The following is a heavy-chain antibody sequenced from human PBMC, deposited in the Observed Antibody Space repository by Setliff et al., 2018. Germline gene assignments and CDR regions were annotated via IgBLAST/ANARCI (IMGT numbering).Heavy chain of an antibody. V-gene: IGHV4-34*12. CDR2: IIHSGSI. Sequence: SETLSLTCTVSGGSISSYYWSWIRQPAGKGLEWIGEIIHSGSINYNPSLKSRVTISMDTSKNQFSLRVSSVTAADTAVYYCARSFSRREKFLLDYWGQGALVTVSS. J-gene: IGHJ4*02. CDR1: GGSISSYY. CDR3: ARSFSRREKFLLDY.